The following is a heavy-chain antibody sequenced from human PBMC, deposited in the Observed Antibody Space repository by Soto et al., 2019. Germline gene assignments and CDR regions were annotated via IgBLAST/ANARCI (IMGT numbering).Heavy chain of an antibody. CDR1: GGTFSSYT. CDR2: IIPILGIA. J-gene: IGHJ6*02. CDR3: AREGGSGYYIDYYYYGMDV. D-gene: IGHD3-22*01. V-gene: IGHV1-69*08. Sequence: QVQLVQSGAEVKKPGSSVKVSCKASGGTFSSYTISWVRQAPGQGLEWMGRIIPILGIANYAQKFQGRVTITADKSTITAYMELSSLRSEDTAVYYCAREGGSGYYIDYYYYGMDVWGQGTTVTVSS.